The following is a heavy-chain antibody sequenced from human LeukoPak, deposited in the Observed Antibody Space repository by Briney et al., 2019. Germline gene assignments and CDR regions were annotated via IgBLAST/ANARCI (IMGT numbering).Heavy chain of an antibody. Sequence: GASVEVSCKASGYTFTGFYIHWVRQAPGQGLEWMGWINPNSGGTNYAQKFQGRVTMTRDSSISTAYMELSRLSSDDTAVYYCATARDILTTISVGGFDYWGQGTLVTVSS. CDR1: GYTFTGFY. V-gene: IGHV1-2*02. CDR2: INPNSGGT. J-gene: IGHJ4*02. D-gene: IGHD5-12*01. CDR3: ATARDILTTISVGGFDY.